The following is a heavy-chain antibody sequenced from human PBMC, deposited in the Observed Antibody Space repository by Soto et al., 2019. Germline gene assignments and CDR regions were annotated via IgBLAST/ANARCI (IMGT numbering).Heavy chain of an antibody. Sequence: ASVKVSCKASGNTFTNFGVTWVRQAPGQGLEWMEWISAYTDDPNYAQKCQGRVTMTIDTSTSTAYLDLRSLTSDDTAVYYCARVIPGAEAWFDPWGQGTLVTVSS. CDR2: ISAYTDDP. CDR3: ARVIPGAEAWFDP. J-gene: IGHJ5*02. V-gene: IGHV1-18*01. CDR1: GNTFTNFG. D-gene: IGHD2-2*01.